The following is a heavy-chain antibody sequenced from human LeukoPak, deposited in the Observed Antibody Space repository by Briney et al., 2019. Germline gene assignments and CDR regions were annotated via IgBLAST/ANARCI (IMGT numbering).Heavy chain of an antibody. Sequence: GGSLRLSCAASGFTLSSYTVNWVRQAPGKGLEWVGRIKSKTDGGTTDYAAPVKGGFTISRDDSKNTLYLQMNSLKTEDTAVYYCTTASMLYGDYGYYYYGMDVWGQGTTVTVSS. V-gene: IGHV3-15*07. D-gene: IGHD4-17*01. J-gene: IGHJ6*02. CDR3: TTASMLYGDYGYYYYGMDV. CDR1: GFTLSSYT. CDR2: IKSKTDGGTT.